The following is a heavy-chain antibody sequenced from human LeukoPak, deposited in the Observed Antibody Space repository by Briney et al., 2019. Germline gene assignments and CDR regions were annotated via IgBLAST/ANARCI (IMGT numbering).Heavy chain of an antibody. Sequence: GGSLRLSCAASGFIFRNYAMSWVRQGPARGLEWVSSLRGDGETFYADSVKGRFTLSRDDSRNTVYLQLNNLRVEDTAIYYCAKASWVSNVDAVLWGQGTLVTVSS. CDR1: GFIFRNYA. V-gene: IGHV3-23*01. CDR2: LRGDGET. J-gene: IGHJ4*02. D-gene: IGHD3-16*01. CDR3: AKASWVSNVDAVL.